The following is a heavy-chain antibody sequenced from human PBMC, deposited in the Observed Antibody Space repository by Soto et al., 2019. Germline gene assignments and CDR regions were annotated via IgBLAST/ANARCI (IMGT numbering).Heavy chain of an antibody. J-gene: IGHJ4*01. V-gene: IGHV3-23*01. CDR1: GFTFSSYA. CDR2: LSGSGGST. CDR3: AKERDAYHSPHYFDF. Sequence: GGSLRLSCAASGFTFSSYAMSWVRQAPGKGLEWVSGLSGSGGSTYYADSVKGRFTISRDSSKNTLFLQMNSLRAEDTALYYCAKERDAYHSPHYFDFWGQGTLVTVSS. D-gene: IGHD2-2*01.